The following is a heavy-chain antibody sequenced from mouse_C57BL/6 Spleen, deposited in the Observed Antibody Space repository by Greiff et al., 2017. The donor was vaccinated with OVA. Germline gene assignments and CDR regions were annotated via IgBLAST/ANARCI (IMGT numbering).Heavy chain of an antibody. CDR2: ISYDGSN. CDR1: GYSITSGYY. CDR3: ARDGSSYYFDY. D-gene: IGHD1-1*01. Sequence: DVKLQESGPGLVKPSQSLSLTCSVTGYSITSGYYWNWIRQFPGNKLEWMGYISYDGSNNYNPSLKNRISITRDTSKNQFFLKLKSVTTEDTATYYCARDGSSYYFDYWGQGTTLTVSS. V-gene: IGHV3-6*01. J-gene: IGHJ2*01.